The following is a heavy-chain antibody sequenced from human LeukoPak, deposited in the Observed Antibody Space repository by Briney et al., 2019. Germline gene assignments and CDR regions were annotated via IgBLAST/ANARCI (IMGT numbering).Heavy chain of an antibody. CDR3: ASGTYYELDY. CDR1: GFTFSTYW. V-gene: IGHV3-74*01. CDR2: INSDGSTT. J-gene: IGHJ4*02. Sequence: PGGSLRLSCAASGFTFSTYWMHWVRQAPGKGLVRVSRINSDGSTTNYADSVKGRFTISRDNAKNTLYLQMNSLRAEDTAVYYCASGTYYELDYWGQGTLVTVSS. D-gene: IGHD1-26*01.